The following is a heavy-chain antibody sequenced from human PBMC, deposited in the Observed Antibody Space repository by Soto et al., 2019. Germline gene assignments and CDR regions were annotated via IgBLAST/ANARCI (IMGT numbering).Heavy chain of an antibody. CDR1: GFNFSNYS. V-gene: IGHV3-48*04. Sequence: EVQLEESGGGLVQPGGSLRLSCTASGFNFSNYSMNWVRQAPGKGLEWVSYISSSGTTINYADSVKGRFAISRDNAKNSLNLQMNSLRVEDTALYYCASYNWGFDYWGQGTLVTVSS. J-gene: IGHJ4*02. D-gene: IGHD1-20*01. CDR3: ASYNWGFDY. CDR2: ISSSGTTI.